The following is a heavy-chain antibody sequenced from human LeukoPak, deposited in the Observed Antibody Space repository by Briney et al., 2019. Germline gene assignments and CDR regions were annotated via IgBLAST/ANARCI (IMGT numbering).Heavy chain of an antibody. J-gene: IGHJ3*02. CDR2: ISYDGSNK. CDR3: SKDRRYSSGSYRDAFDI. D-gene: IGHD3-10*01. CDR1: GFTFSSYG. Sequence: GRSLRLSCSASGFTFSSYGMHWVRQAPGKGLEWVAVISYDGSNKYYADSVRGRFTISRDNSKNTLHLQMNSLRVDDTAVYYCSKDRRYSSGSYRDAFDIWGPGTMVTVSS. V-gene: IGHV3-30*18.